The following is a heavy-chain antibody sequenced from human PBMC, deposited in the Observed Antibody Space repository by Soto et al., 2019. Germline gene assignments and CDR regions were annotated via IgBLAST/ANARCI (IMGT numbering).Heavy chain of an antibody. CDR3: AKKGLGSLATYCSTGDCHYAFDI. J-gene: IGHJ3*02. V-gene: IGHV3-23*01. D-gene: IGHD2-15*01. CDR2: ISGGGDGT. CDR1: GFTFGNYA. Sequence: EVQLLESGGGLVQPGGSLRLSCAASGFTFGNYAMIWVRQAPGKGLEWVSTISGGGDGTYYADSVSGRFTISRENSRNTVYLHMNSLRAEDTAVYYCAKKGLGSLATYCSTGDCHYAFDIWGQGTMVTVSS.